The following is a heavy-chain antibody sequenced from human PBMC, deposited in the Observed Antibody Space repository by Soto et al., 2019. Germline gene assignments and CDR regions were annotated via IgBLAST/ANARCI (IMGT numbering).Heavy chain of an antibody. CDR2: ISGSGGST. J-gene: IGHJ4*02. CDR1: GFTFSSYA. V-gene: IGHV3-23*01. CDR3: AKPEDIVVVVAATTFDY. D-gene: IGHD2-15*01. Sequence: EVQLLESGGGLVQPGGSLRLSCAASGFTFSSYAMSWVRQAPGKGLEWVSAISGSGGSTYYADSVKGRFTISRDNSKNTLYLQMNSLRAEDTAVYYCAKPEDIVVVVAATTFDYWGQGSLVTGSS.